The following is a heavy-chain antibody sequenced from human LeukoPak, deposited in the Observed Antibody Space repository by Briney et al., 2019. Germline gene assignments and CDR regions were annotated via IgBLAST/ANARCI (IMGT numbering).Heavy chain of an antibody. CDR3: ARVHHSSSWGTDDC. V-gene: IGHV3-7*01. J-gene: IGHJ4*02. Sequence: GGSLRLSCAASGFTFSSYWMSWVRQAPGKGLEWVANIKQDGSEKYYVDSVKGRFTISRDNAKNSLYLQMNSLRAEDTAVYYCARVHHSSSWGTDDCWGQGTLVTVSS. D-gene: IGHD6-13*01. CDR2: IKQDGSEK. CDR1: GFTFSSYW.